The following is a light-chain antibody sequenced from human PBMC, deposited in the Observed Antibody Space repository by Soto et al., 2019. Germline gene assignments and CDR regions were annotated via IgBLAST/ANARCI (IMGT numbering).Light chain of an antibody. CDR1: QGVASW. V-gene: IGKV1D-12*01. J-gene: IGKJ4*01. CDR2: TAS. CDR3: QQAGSFPLT. Sequence: DIQMTQSPSSVSASIGDRVTITCRASQGVASWLAWYQQKPGKAPKLLIYTASTLQTGVPSRFSGSGSGTDFTLTISSLQPEDFATYYRQQAGSFPLTYGGGTRVEIK.